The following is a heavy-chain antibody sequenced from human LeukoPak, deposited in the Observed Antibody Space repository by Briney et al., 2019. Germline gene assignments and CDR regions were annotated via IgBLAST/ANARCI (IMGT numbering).Heavy chain of an antibody. CDR3: ARVEVPAAKSMDV. CDR1: GFTFSGYP. Sequence: GGPLGLSWAASGFTFSGYPLHWSRRAPGKGRKWGGFISYDGNNKYYGDSVKGRFTISRDNSKNTLYLQMNSLRVEDTAMYYCARVEVPAAKSMDVWGKGTTVTVSS. CDR2: ISYDGNNK. D-gene: IGHD2-2*01. V-gene: IGHV3-30-3*01. J-gene: IGHJ6*03.